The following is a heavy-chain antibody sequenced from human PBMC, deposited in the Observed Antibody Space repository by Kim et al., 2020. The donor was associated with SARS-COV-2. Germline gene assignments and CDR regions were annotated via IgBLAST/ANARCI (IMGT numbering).Heavy chain of an antibody. Sequence: SETLSLTCTVSGGSISSGGYYWSWIRQHPGKGLEWIGYIYYSGSTYYNPSLKSRVTISVDTSKNQFSLKLSSVTAADTAVYYCARDGVRYDEAFDIWGQGTMVTVSS. V-gene: IGHV4-31*03. CDR1: GGSISSGGYY. CDR2: IYYSGST. CDR3: ARDGVRYDEAFDI. J-gene: IGHJ3*02. D-gene: IGHD1-1*01.